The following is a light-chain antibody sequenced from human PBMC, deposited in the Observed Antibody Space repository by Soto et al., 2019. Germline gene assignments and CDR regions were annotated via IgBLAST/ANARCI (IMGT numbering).Light chain of an antibody. CDR1: SSDVGAYNY. V-gene: IGLV2-14*01. CDR2: EVS. Sequence: QSALTQPASVSGSPGQSITISCTGTSSDVGAYNYVSWYQHYPGKAPKLIISEVSHRPSGVSNRFSGSKSGNTASLTISGLQAEDEADYYCSSYRRASTLYVIFGGGTQLTVL. J-gene: IGLJ2*01. CDR3: SSYRRASTLYVI.